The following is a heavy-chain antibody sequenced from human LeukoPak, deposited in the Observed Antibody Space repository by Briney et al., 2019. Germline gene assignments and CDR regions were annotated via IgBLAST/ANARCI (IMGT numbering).Heavy chain of an antibody. CDR2: IIPIFGTA. CDR3: ARGVQLRYFGSTWSLDY. J-gene: IGHJ4*02. CDR1: GGTFSSYA. V-gene: IGHV1-69*01. Sequence: SVKASCKASGGTFSSYAISWVRQAPGQGLEWMGGIIPIFGTANYAQKFQGRVTITADESTSTAYMELSSLRSEDTAVYYCARGVQLRYFGSTWSLDYWGQGTLVTVSS. D-gene: IGHD3-9*01.